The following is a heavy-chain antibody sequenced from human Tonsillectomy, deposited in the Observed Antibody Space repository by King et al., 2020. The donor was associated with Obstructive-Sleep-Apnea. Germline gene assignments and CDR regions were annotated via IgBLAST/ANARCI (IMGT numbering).Heavy chain of an antibody. V-gene: IGHV5-51*01. Sequence: QLVQSGAEVKKPGESLKISCKASGYSFTNYWIAWVRQMPGKGLEWMGIIHPGDSDTRYSPSFEGQVTISADKANSTAYLQWNSLKVSDTAMYYCARQLVPTVWGFFYFDSWGQGTLVTVSS. J-gene: IGHJ4*02. D-gene: IGHD4/OR15-4a*01. CDR3: ARQLVPTVWGFFYFDS. CDR1: GYSFTNYW. CDR2: IHPGDSDT.